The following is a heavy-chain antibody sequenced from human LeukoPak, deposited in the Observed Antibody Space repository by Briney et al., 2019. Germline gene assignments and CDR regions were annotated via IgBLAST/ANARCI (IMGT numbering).Heavy chain of an antibody. D-gene: IGHD2-2*01. CDR1: GFTFSNAW. V-gene: IGHV3-15*01. CDR3: TTGDIVVVPAPGFDP. CDR2: IKSKTDGGTT. J-gene: IGHJ5*02. Sequence: GGSLRLSCAASGFTFSNAWMSWVRQAPGKGLELVGRIKSKTDGGTTDYAAPVKGRFTISRDDSKNTLYLQMNSLKTEDTAVYYCTTGDIVVVPAPGFDPWGQGTLVTVSS.